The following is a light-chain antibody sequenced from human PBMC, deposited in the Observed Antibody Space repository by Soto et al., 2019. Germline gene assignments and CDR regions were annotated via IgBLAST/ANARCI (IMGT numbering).Light chain of an antibody. CDR2: DAS. J-gene: IGKJ2*01. CDR3: QQCNNWPLIT. CDR1: QSVGSY. V-gene: IGKV3-11*01. Sequence: EIVLTQSPGTLSLSPGERATLSCRASQSVGSYLAWYQQRPGQAPRLLIYDASTRATGIPARFSGRGSGTDFTLTISSLQSEDFALYYCQQCNNWPLITFGQGTRLEIK.